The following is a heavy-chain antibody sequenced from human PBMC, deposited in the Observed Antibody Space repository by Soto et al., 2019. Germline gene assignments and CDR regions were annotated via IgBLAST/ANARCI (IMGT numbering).Heavy chain of an antibody. Sequence: SQTLSLTCAISGDSVSSNSAAWNWIRQSPSRGLEWLGRTYYRSKWYNDYAVSVKSRITINPDTSKNQFSLQLNSVTPEDTAVYYCARSGLIAAAGTLTNNNFDYWGQGTLVTVSS. D-gene: IGHD6-13*01. J-gene: IGHJ4*02. CDR1: GDSVSSNSAA. V-gene: IGHV6-1*01. CDR2: TYYRSKWYN. CDR3: ARSGLIAAAGTLTNNNFDY.